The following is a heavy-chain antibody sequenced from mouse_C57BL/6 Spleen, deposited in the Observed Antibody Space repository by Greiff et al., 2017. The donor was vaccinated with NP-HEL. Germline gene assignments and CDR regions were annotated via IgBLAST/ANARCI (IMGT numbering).Heavy chain of an antibody. J-gene: IGHJ4*01. CDR3: ARWGLRAMDY. D-gene: IGHD2-4*01. CDR2: IDPSDSYT. Sequence: VQLQQPGAELVRPGTSVKLSCKASGYTFTSYWMHWVKQRPGQGLEWIGVIDPSDSYTNYNQKFKGKATLTVDTSSSTAYMQLSSLTSEDSAVYYCARWGLRAMDYWGQGTSVTVSS. V-gene: IGHV1-59*01. CDR1: GYTFTSYW.